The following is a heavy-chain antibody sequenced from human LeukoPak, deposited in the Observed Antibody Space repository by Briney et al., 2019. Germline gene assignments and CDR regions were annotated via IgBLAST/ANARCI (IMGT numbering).Heavy chain of an antibody. CDR3: TTEPRYSSGWYLLYPRSNDAFDI. Sequence: GGSLRLSCAASGFTFSSYAMSWVRQAPGKGLEWVGRIKSKTDGGTTDYAAPVKGRFTISRDDSKNTLYLQMNSLKTEDTAVYYCTTEPRYSSGWYLLYPRSNDAFDIWGQGTMVTVSS. CDR2: IKSKTDGGTT. V-gene: IGHV3-15*01. D-gene: IGHD6-19*01. J-gene: IGHJ3*02. CDR1: GFTFSSYA.